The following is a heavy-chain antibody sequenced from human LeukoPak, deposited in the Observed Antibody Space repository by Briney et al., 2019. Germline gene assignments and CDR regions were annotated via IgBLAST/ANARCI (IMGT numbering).Heavy chain of an antibody. Sequence: GRSLRLSCAASGFTFDDYAMHWVRQAPGKGLEWVSGITWNSGTIGYADSVKGRFTISRDNAKNSLYLQMNSLRAEDTAVYYCARDDGLPCDYWGQGTLVTVSS. V-gene: IGHV3-9*01. CDR2: ITWNSGTI. D-gene: IGHD5-24*01. CDR3: ARDDGLPCDY. CDR1: GFTFDDYA. J-gene: IGHJ4*02.